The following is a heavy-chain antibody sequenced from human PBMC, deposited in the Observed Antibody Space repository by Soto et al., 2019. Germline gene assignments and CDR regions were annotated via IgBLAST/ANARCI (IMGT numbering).Heavy chain of an antibody. V-gene: IGHV3-30*18. J-gene: IGHJ4*02. CDR3: AKNGYSSSWYGIDY. CDR1: GFTFSSYG. CDR2: ISYDGSNK. Sequence: LRLSCAASGFTFSSYGMHWVRQAPGKGLEWVAVISYDGSNKYYADSVKGRFTISRDNSKNTLYLQMNSLRAEDTAVCYCAKNGYSSSWYGIDYWGQGTLVTVSS. D-gene: IGHD6-13*01.